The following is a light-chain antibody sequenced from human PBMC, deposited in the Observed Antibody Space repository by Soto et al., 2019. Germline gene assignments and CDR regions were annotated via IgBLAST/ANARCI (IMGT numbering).Light chain of an antibody. V-gene: IGKV3-15*01. Sequence: EIVMTQSPATLSVSPGERATLSCRASQSVSSNLAWYQLKPGQAPRLLIYGASTRATGIPARFSGSGSGTEFTLTISSLQAEDFAVYYCQQYNKWPLPFGGGTKVEIK. CDR1: QSVSSN. J-gene: IGKJ4*01. CDR3: QQYNKWPLP. CDR2: GAS.